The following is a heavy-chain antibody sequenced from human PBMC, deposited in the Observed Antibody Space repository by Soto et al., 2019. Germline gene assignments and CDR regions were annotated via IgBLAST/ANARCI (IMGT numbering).Heavy chain of an antibody. CDR2: ISGTSDSI. CDR3: ARVAVITAAGTSDY. CDR1: GFTFSDYY. Sequence: QVQLVESGGGLVRPGGSLRLSCAASGFTFSDYYMSWIRQVPGKGLEWVAYISGTSDSIPYADPVEGRFTITRDNAKNSLYLQMNSLRAEDTAVYYCARVAVITAAGTSDYWGHGTLVTVSS. V-gene: IGHV3-11*06. J-gene: IGHJ4*01. D-gene: IGHD6-13*01.